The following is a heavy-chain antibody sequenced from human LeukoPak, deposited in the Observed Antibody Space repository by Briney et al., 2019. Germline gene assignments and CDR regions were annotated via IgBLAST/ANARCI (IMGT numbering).Heavy chain of an antibody. CDR3: ARISTNTWYNFDY. D-gene: IGHD2-2*01. CDR2: ISSGGGSI. J-gene: IGHJ4*02. Sequence: GGSLRLSCVVSGFSFNNHEMNWVRQAPGKGLGWVSYISSGGGSIYYADSVKGRFTISRDNAKYSLYLQMNSLRGEDTAVYYCARISTNTWYNFDYWGQGTLVTVSS. CDR1: GFSFNNHE. V-gene: IGHV3-48*03.